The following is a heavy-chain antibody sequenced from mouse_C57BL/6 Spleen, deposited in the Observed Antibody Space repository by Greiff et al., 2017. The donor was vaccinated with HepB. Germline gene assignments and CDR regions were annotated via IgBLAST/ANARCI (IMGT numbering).Heavy chain of an antibody. V-gene: IGHV1-55*01. D-gene: IGHD2-4*01. J-gene: IGHJ2*01. Sequence: QVQLQQPGAELVKPGASVKLSCKASGYTFTSYWITWVKQRPGQGLEWIGDIYPGSGSTNYNEKFKSKATLTVDTSSSTAYMQISSLTSEDSAVYDCERYYDYDVGVDYWGQGTTLTVSS. CDR1: GYTFTSYW. CDR3: ERYYDYDVGVDY. CDR2: IYPGSGST.